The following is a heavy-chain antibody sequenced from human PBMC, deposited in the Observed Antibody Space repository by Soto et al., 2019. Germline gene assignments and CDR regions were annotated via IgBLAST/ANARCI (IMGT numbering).Heavy chain of an antibody. CDR2: INPNSGGT. CDR3: ARSIGYSSSSFDY. V-gene: IGHV1-2*04. Sequence: ASVKVSCKASGYTFTGYYMHWVRQAPGQGLEWMGWINPNSGGTNYAQKFQGWVTMTRDTSISTAYMELSRLRSDDTAVYYCARSIGYSSSSFDYWGQGTLVTVSS. CDR1: GYTFTGYY. D-gene: IGHD6-13*01. J-gene: IGHJ4*02.